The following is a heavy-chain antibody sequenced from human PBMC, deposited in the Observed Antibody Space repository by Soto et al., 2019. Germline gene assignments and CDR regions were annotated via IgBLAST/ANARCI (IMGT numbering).Heavy chain of an antibody. CDR2: FDPEDGET. Sequence: QVQLVQSGAEVKKPGASVKVSCKVSGYTLTELSMHWVRPAPGKGLEWMGGFDPEDGETIYAQKFQGRVTMTEDTSTDTAYMELSSLRSEDTAVYYCATDSLHLGWLRYGMDVWGQGTTVTVSS. V-gene: IGHV1-24*01. CDR3: ATDSLHLGWLRYGMDV. CDR1: GYTLTELS. D-gene: IGHD5-12*01. J-gene: IGHJ6*02.